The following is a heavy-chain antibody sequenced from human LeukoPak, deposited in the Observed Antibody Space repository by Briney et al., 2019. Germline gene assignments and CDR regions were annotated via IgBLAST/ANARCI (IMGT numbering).Heavy chain of an antibody. CDR3: AGVSSSRFDY. Sequence: GGSLRLSCAASGFTFSSYSMNWVRQAPGKGLEWVSYISSSSSTIYYADSVKGRFTISRDNAKNSLYLQMNSLRAEDTAVYYCAGVSSSRFDYWGQGTLVTVSS. V-gene: IGHV3-48*01. D-gene: IGHD6-19*01. J-gene: IGHJ4*02. CDR1: GFTFSSYS. CDR2: ISSSSSTI.